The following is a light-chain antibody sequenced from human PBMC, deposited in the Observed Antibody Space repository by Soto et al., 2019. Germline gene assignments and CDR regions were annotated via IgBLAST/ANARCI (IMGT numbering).Light chain of an antibody. J-gene: IGKJ3*01. V-gene: IGKV1-39*01. CDR2: AAS. CDR3: QQSYNMPFT. CDR1: QSISRY. Sequence: DIQMTQSPSSLSASVGCTVTITWRASQSISRYLNWYQQKPGKAPKLLIYAASSLQSGLPSRFSAAQSGTDFTLTISSLQHEDIGTYFCQQSYNMPFTFGHGTKVDI.